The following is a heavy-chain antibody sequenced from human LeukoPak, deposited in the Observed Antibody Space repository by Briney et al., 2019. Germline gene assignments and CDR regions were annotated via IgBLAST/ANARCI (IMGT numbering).Heavy chain of an antibody. Sequence: GGSLRLSCAASGFSFSSCWMSWVRQAPGKGLEWVANMRPDGSEKYYVDSVKGRFIISRDNAKNSLYLQMNSLRVEDTAVYYCARDSGYRDCWGQGTAVTVSS. D-gene: IGHD3-9*01. J-gene: IGHJ4*02. CDR1: GFSFSSCW. V-gene: IGHV3-7*03. CDR3: ARDSGYRDC. CDR2: MRPDGSEK.